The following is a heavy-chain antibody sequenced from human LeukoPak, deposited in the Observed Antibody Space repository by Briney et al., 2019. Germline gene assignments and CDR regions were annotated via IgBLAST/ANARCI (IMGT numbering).Heavy chain of an antibody. CDR1: GFTFSSYA. Sequence: GRSLRLSCAASGFTFSSYAMHWVRQAPGKGLEWVAVISYDGSNKYYAASVKGRFTISRDNSKNTLYLQMNSLRAEDTAVYYCARGQNYYDSSGYYAYYFDYWGQGTLVTVSS. J-gene: IGHJ4*02. CDR2: ISYDGSNK. D-gene: IGHD3-22*01. V-gene: IGHV3-30*01. CDR3: ARGQNYYDSSGYYAYYFDY.